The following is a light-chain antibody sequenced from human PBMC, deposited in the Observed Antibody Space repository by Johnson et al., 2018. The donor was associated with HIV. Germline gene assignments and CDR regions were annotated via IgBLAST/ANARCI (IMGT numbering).Light chain of an antibody. CDR3: GTWDSSLSAYV. J-gene: IGLJ1*01. Sequence: QSVLTQSPSVSAAPGQKVTISCSGSSSNIGNNYVSWYQQLPGTAPKLLIYDNNKRPSGIPDRFSASKSGPSATLAITGLQTGDEADYYCGTWDSSLSAYVFGTGTKVTVL. V-gene: IGLV1-51*01. CDR1: SSNIGNNY. CDR2: DNN.